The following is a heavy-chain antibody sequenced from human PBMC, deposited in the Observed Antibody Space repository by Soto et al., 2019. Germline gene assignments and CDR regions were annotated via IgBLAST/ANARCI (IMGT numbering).Heavy chain of an antibody. J-gene: IGHJ4*02. CDR3: VSVAVGAAKDFDY. V-gene: IGHV3-72*01. D-gene: IGHD2-15*01. Sequence: EVQLVESGGGLVQPGGSLRLSCAASGFTFSDHYMDWVRQAPGKGLEWLGRSRDKTKSYTTGYAASVKGRLTISRDDSKNSLYLEMNSLKTEDTAVYYCVSVAVGAAKDFDYWGQGTLATVSS. CDR1: GFTFSDHY. CDR2: SRDKTKSYTT.